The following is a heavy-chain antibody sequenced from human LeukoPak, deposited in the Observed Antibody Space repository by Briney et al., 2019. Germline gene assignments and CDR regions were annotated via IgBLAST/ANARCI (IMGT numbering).Heavy chain of an antibody. J-gene: IGHJ4*02. CDR3: ARASSSRGSYSRRGEDYFDY. Sequence: ASVKVSCKASGYTLTSYYMHWVRQAPGQGLEWMGIINPSAGSTSYAQRFQGRVTMTRDTSSSTVYMELSSLRFEDTAIYYCARASSSRGSYSRRGEDYFDYWGQETLVTVSS. D-gene: IGHD1-26*01. CDR1: GYTLTSYY. V-gene: IGHV1-46*01. CDR2: INPSAGST.